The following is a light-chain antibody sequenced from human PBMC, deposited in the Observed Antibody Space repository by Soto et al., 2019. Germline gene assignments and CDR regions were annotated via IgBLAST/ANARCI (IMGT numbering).Light chain of an antibody. CDR2: DAF. J-gene: IGKJ1*01. V-gene: IGKV3-11*01. CDR1: QSISNY. CDR3: QPRSEWPLT. Sequence: EIVLTQSPATLSLSPGERATLSCRASQSISNYLAWYQQKPGQAPRLLIYDAFNRATGLPARFSGSGSGTDFTPTNSRLEPEDFAVYYWQPRSEWPLTFGQGTKVEIK.